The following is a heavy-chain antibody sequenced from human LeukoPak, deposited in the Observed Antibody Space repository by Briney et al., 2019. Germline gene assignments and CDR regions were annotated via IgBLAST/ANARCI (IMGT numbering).Heavy chain of an antibody. D-gene: IGHD3-3*01. V-gene: IGHV1-24*01. CDR1: GYTLTELS. CDR3: ATAIPSIFGVVPYWGAFDI. CDR2: IDPEDGET. J-gene: IGHJ3*02. Sequence: GASVKVSCKVSGYTLTELSMHWVRQAPGKGLEWMGGIDPEDGETIYAQKFQGRVTMTEDTSTDTAYMELSSLRSEDTAVYYCATAIPSIFGVVPYWGAFDIWGQGTMVTVSS.